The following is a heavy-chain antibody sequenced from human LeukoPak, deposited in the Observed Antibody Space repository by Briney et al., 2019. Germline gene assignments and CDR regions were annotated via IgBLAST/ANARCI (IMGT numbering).Heavy chain of an antibody. V-gene: IGHV3-23*01. Sequence: PGGSLRLSCAASGFTFSSYATTWVRQAPGKGLEWVSAISGSGATTYYADSVKGRFTISRDNSKNTLYLQMNSLRAEDTAVYYCAKLSEREVGGRNWLDPWGQGTLVTVSS. J-gene: IGHJ5*02. CDR1: GFTFSSYA. D-gene: IGHD3-3*01. CDR2: ISGSGATT. CDR3: AKLSEREVGGRNWLDP.